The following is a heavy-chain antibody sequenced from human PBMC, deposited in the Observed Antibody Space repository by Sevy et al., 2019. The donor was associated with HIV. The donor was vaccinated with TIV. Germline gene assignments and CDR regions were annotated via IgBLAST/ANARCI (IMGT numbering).Heavy chain of an antibody. CDR2: IYYNGHI. J-gene: IGHJ4*02. CDR3: AGENAWGRGYS. Sequence: TLSLTCTVSGGSITSLYWNWIRQPPGKGLEWIANIYYNGHINYNPSLKSRVTLSLDTSKNQFSLRLSSVTAADTAMYYYAGENAWGRGYSWGQGTLVTVSS. V-gene: IGHV4-59*08. D-gene: IGHD1-26*01. CDR1: GGSITSLY.